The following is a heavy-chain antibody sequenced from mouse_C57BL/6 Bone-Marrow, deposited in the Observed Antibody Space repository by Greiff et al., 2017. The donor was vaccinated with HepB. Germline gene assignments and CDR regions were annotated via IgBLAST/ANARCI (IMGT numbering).Heavy chain of an antibody. J-gene: IGHJ4*01. CDR2: ISNGGGST. D-gene: IGHD2-10*01. V-gene: IGHV5-12*01. Sequence: EVQGVESGGGLVQPGGSLKLSCAASGFTFSDYYMYWVRQTPEKRLEWVAYISNGGGSTYYPDTVKGRFTISRDNAKNTLYLQMSRLKSEDTAMYYCARPLLWAMDYWGQGTSVTVSS. CDR3: ARPLLWAMDY. CDR1: GFTFSDYY.